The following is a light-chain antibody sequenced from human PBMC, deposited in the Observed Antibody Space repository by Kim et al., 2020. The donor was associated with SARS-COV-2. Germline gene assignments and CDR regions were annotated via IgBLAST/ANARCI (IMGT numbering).Light chain of an antibody. J-gene: IGLJ1*01. CDR3: ETWDRNTHYV. V-gene: IGLV4-60*03. Sequence: QPVLTQSSSASASLGSSVKLTCTLSSGHSSYIIAWHQQQPGKAPRYLMKIEGSGSYNKGSGVPDRFSGSSSGADRYLTISNLQSEDEADYYCETWDRNTHYVLGSGTKVTVL. CDR2: IEGSGSY. CDR1: SGHSSYI.